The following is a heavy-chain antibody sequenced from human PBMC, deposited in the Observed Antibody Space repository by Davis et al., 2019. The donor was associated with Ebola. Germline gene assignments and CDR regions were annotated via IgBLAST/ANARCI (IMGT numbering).Heavy chain of an antibody. CDR2: INPSDGNT. Sequence: AASVKVSCKASGYTFTSYYMHWVRQAPGQGLEWMGLINPSDGNTTYAQKFQGRVTMTRDTSPTTVYMELSSLRSEDTAVYYCARDDTGYSSNLGRFRDHPFDLWGQGTMVTVSS. J-gene: IGHJ3*01. D-gene: IGHD4-11*01. V-gene: IGHV1-46*01. CDR1: GYTFTSYY. CDR3: ARDDTGYSSNLGRFRDHPFDL.